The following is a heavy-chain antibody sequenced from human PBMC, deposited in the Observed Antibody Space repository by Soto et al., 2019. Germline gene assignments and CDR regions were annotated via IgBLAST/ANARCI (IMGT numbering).Heavy chain of an antibody. V-gene: IGHV3-53*01. Sequence: GGSMRLSCAASGFTVSSNYMNWVRQAPGKGLEWLSIIYSDGTTYYADSVKGRFTISRDNFKNTLYLQMNNLRVEDTAVYYCAILSNWGQGTLVTVSS. CDR1: GFTVSSNY. CDR3: AILSN. CDR2: IYSDGTT. J-gene: IGHJ4*02. D-gene: IGHD6-6*01.